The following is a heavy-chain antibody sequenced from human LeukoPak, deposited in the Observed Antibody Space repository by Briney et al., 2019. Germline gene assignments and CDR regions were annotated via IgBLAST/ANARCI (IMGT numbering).Heavy chain of an antibody. V-gene: IGHV1-18*04. CDR3: ARCGLRQVRGVTRIHTPRFDY. CDR1: GYTFTSYG. Sequence: GASVKLSCTASGYTFTSYGISWVRQAPGHGPKWMGWISAYNGNTDYTQKHQGRVTVTTDPSTSTAYIELRSLRSDDTAVYYCARCGLRQVRGVTRIHTPRFDYWGQGTLVTVSS. CDR2: ISAYNGNT. D-gene: IGHD3-10*01. J-gene: IGHJ4*02.